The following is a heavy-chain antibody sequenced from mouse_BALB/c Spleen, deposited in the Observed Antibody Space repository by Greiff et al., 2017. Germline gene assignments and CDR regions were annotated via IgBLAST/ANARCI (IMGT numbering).Heavy chain of an antibody. CDR3: ARKRVITTAWFAY. Sequence: VQLQQSGAELMKPGASVKISCKATGYTFSSYWIEWVKQRPGHGLEWIGEILPGSGSTNYNEKFKGKATFTADTSSNTAYMQLSSLTSEDSAVYYCARKRVITTAWFAYWGQGTLVTVSA. CDR2: ILPGSGST. V-gene: IGHV1-9*01. CDR1: GYTFSSYW. D-gene: IGHD2-4*01. J-gene: IGHJ3*01.